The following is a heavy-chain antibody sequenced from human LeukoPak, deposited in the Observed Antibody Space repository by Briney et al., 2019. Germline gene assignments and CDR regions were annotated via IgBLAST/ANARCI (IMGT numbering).Heavy chain of an antibody. Sequence: ASVKVSCKASGYTFTSYDINWVRQATGQGLEWMGWMNPNSGNTGYAQKFQGRVTMTRNTSISTVYMELSSLRSEDTAVYYCARGRRLRLGELFFYWGQGTLVTVSS. J-gene: IGHJ4*02. D-gene: IGHD3-16*01. CDR1: GYTFTSYD. CDR3: ARGRRLRLGELFFY. CDR2: MNPNSGNT. V-gene: IGHV1-8*01.